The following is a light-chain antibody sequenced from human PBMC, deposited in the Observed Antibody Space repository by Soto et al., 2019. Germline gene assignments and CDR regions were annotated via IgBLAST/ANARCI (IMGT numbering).Light chain of an antibody. CDR1: QGIDSS. Sequence: ILLTQSPSSLSASVGDRVTITCRASQGIDSSFAWYQEKPGKAPKLLIYAASSLQSGVPSRFSGSGSGTDFTLTICSLQPEDFATYYCQQLHDYPITFGQGTRLEI. CDR3: QQLHDYPIT. J-gene: IGKJ5*01. V-gene: IGKV1-9*01. CDR2: AAS.